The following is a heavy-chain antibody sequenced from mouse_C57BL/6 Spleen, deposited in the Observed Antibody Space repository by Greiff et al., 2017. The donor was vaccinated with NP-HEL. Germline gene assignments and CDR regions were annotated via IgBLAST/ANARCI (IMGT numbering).Heavy chain of an antibody. D-gene: IGHD1-1*01. Sequence: QVQLQQPGAELVKPGASVKMSCKASGYTFTSYWITWVKQRPGQGLEWIGDIYPGSGSTNYNEKFKSKATLTVNTSSSTAYMQLSSLTSEDSAVYYCARDDYYGSSEGYFDDRGQGTTLTVAS. CDR1: GYTFTSYW. V-gene: IGHV1-55*01. CDR2: IYPGSGST. CDR3: ARDDYYGSSEGYFDD. J-gene: IGHJ2*01.